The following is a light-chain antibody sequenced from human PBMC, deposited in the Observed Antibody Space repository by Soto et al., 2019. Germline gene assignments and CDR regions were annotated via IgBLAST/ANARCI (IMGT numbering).Light chain of an antibody. Sequence: QSVLTQPPSASGTPGQRVTISCSGSYSNIGTNSMNWYQQLPGTAPKLLIHSNNQRPSGVPDRFSGSKSGTSASLAISGLQSEDEADYYCAAWDGSLNGWVFGGGTKLTVL. V-gene: IGLV1-44*01. CDR1: YSNIGTNS. CDR2: SNN. J-gene: IGLJ3*02. CDR3: AAWDGSLNGWV.